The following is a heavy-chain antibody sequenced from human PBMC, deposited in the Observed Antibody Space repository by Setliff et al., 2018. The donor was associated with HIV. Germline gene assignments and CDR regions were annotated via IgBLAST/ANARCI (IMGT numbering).Heavy chain of an antibody. CDR2: IKTDGSST. D-gene: IGHD4-17*01. CDR3: ARANDYGGNFGGHFDY. Sequence: GGSLRLSCAAPGFTFSRFWMHWVRQAPGKGLVWVSRIKTDGSSTTYADSVKGRFTISRDNAKNTLYLQMNSLIAEDTAVYYCARANDYGGNFGGHFDYWGQGALVTVSS. V-gene: IGHV3-74*01. CDR1: GFTFSRFW. J-gene: IGHJ4*02.